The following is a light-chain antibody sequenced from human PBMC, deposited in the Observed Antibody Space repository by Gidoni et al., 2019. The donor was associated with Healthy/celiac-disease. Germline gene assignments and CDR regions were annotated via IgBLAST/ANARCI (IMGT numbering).Light chain of an antibody. CDR2: LGS. CDR3: MQALQTP. V-gene: IGKV2-28*01. Sequence: IVMTQSPLSLPVTPGEPAFISCRSSQSLLHSNGYNYLDWYLQKPGQSPQLLIYLGSNRASGVPDRFSGSGSGTDVTLKISRVEAEDVGVYYCMQALQTPIGQGTKLEIK. J-gene: IGKJ2*01. CDR1: QSLLHSNGYNY.